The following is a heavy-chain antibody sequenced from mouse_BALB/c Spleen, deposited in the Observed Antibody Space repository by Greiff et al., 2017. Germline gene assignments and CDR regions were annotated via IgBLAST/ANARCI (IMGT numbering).Heavy chain of an antibody. Sequence: DVMLVESGGGLVQPGGSLRLSCATSGFTFTDYYMSWVRQPPGKALEWLGFIRNKANGYTTEYSASVKGRFTISRDNSQSILYLQMNTLRAEDSATYYCARDIHYDYDVSPFAYWGQGTLVTVSA. J-gene: IGHJ3*01. CDR2: IRNKANGYTT. CDR1: GFTFTDYY. V-gene: IGHV7-3*02. CDR3: ARDIHYDYDVSPFAY. D-gene: IGHD2-4*01.